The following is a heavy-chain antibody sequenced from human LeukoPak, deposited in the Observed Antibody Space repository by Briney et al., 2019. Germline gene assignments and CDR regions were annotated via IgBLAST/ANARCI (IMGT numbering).Heavy chain of an antibody. Sequence: ASVKVSCKASGYTFTSFDFNWVRQATRQGLEWMGWMKSNNGHTGYAQKFQGRVTTTRDTSISTAYMELSSLTFEDTAVYYCARGPPNWGMVGYWGQGTLVTVSS. V-gene: IGHV1-8*01. J-gene: IGHJ4*02. D-gene: IGHD7-27*01. CDR1: GYTFTSFD. CDR3: ARGPPNWGMVGY. CDR2: MKSNNGHT.